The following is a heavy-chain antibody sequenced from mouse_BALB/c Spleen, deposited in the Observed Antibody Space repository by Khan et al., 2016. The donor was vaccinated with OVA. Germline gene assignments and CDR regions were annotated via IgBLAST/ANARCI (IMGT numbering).Heavy chain of an antibody. V-gene: IGHV1-77*01. D-gene: IGHD1-2*01. CDR1: GYSFTDYY. J-gene: IGHJ3*01. Sequence: QVQLQQSGAELARPGASVKLSCKASGYSFTDYYINWVKQRTGQGLEWIGEISPGSGDTYYYEKFKGKATLTADKSSSTAYMQLSSLISEASAVYVCARRNYFGYTFAYWGQGTLGTVSA. CDR2: ISPGSGDT. CDR3: ARRNYFGYTFAY.